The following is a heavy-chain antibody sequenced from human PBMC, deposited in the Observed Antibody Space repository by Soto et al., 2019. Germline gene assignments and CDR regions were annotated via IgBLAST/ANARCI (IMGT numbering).Heavy chain of an antibody. CDR3: ARGRRLSYSSSWYYYYGMDV. V-gene: IGHV4-34*01. CDR1: GGSFSGYY. D-gene: IGHD6-13*01. Sequence: SETLSLTCAVYGGSFSGYYCSWIRQPPGKGLEWIGEINHSGSTNYNPSLKSRVTISVDTSKNQFSLKLSSVTAADTAVYYCARGRRLSYSSSWYYYYGMDVWGQGTTVTVSS. CDR2: INHSGST. J-gene: IGHJ6*02.